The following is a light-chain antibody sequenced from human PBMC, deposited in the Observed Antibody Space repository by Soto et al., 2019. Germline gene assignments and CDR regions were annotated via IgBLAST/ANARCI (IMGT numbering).Light chain of an antibody. CDR3: QQYGSSPK. CDR2: GAS. J-gene: IGKJ1*01. CDR1: QSVSSSY. V-gene: IGKV3-20*01. Sequence: EIVLTQSPGTLSLSPGERATLSCRASQSVSSSYLAWYQQKPGQAPRLLIYGASSRAPGIPDRFSGSGSGTDFTLTISRLEPEDFAMYYCQQYGSSPKFGQGTKVDIK.